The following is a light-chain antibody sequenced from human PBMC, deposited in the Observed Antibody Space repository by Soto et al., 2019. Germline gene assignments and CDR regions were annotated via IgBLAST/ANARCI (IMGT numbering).Light chain of an antibody. J-gene: IGKJ1*01. CDR3: QQYGSSYPWT. CDR2: DAS. V-gene: IGKV3-20*01. Sequence: EIVLTQSPDTLSLSPGERATLSCRASQSVSSSYLAWYQQKPGQAPRLLIYDASNRATGIPDRFSGSGSGTDFTLTIRRLEPEDFAVYYCQQYGSSYPWTFGQGTKVDIK. CDR1: QSVSSSY.